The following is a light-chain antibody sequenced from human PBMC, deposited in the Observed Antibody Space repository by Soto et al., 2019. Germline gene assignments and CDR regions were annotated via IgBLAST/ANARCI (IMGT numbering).Light chain of an antibody. CDR1: QGISSY. V-gene: IGKV1-9*01. CDR3: QQLNNYPLT. CDR2: AAS. J-gene: IGKJ4*01. Sequence: DIQXTXXPXXXXXXXXDXXSITFRASQGISSYLAWYQQKPGKAPRLLIYAASTLQSGVPSRFSGSGSDTEFTLTISSLQPEDFATYYCQQLNNYPLTFGGGTKVDIK.